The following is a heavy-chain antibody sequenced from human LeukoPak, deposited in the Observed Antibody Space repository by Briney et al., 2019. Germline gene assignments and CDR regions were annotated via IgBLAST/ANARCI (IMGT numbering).Heavy chain of an antibody. CDR1: GFTFSSYA. D-gene: IGHD3-22*01. CDR2: FSGSGGTT. J-gene: IGHJ5*02. V-gene: IGHV3-23*01. Sequence: GGSLRLSCAASGFTFSSYAMNWVRQAPGRGLEWVSGFSGSGGTTYYADSVKGRFTISRDNSKNTLYLQMNSLRAEDTAVYYCAKDPYYDSSGYYLNWFDPWGQGTLVTVSS. CDR3: AKDPYYDSSGYYLNWFDP.